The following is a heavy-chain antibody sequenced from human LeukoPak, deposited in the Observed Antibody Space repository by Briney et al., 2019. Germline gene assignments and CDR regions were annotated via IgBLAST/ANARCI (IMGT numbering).Heavy chain of an antibody. Sequence: SETLSLTCTVSGGSISSSSYYWGWIRQPPGKGLEWTGSLYYSGSTYYNPSLKSRVTISVDTSKNQFSLKLSSVTAADTAVYYCARYVVYGSGKYYFDYWGQGTLVTVSS. V-gene: IGHV4-39*01. CDR2: LYYSGST. J-gene: IGHJ4*02. D-gene: IGHD3-10*01. CDR3: ARYVVYGSGKYYFDY. CDR1: GGSISSSSYY.